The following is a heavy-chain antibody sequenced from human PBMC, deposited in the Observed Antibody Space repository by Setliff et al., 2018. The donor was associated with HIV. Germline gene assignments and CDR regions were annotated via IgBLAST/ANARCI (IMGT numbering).Heavy chain of an antibody. CDR2: MHYRGTT. V-gene: IGHV4-39*01. D-gene: IGHD6-6*01. Sequence: KPSETLSLTCNVSGDSISGNSFFWGWIRQPPGKGLEWIGSMHYRGTTSYNPSLKSRVTIFVDTSRNQFSLKLSSVTATDTAVYYCVREAPRPAYYYYYYMDVWGKGTTVTVSS. CDR3: VREAPRPAYYYYYYMDV. J-gene: IGHJ6*03. CDR1: GDSISGNSFF.